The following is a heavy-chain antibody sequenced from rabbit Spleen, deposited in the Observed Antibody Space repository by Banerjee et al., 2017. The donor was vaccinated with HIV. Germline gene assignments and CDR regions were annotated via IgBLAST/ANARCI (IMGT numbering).Heavy chain of an antibody. J-gene: IGHJ4*01. CDR3: AREPNNDGGGYGDFNL. D-gene: IGHD2-1*01. CDR2: DDGDSSGST. Sequence: QQQLEESGGDLVKPEGSLTLTCTASGFSFSTSYWISWVRQAPGKGLEWIACDDGDSSGSTYYASWAKGRFTISKTSSTTVTLQMTSLTAADTATYFCAREPNNDGGGYGDFNLWGPGPLVTVS. CDR1: GFSFSTSYW. V-gene: IGHV1S45*01.